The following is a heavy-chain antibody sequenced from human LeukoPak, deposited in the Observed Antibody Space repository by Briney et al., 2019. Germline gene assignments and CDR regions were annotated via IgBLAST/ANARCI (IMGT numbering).Heavy chain of an antibody. CDR1: GFTFSSYA. CDR2: ISGSGGST. V-gene: IGHV3-23*01. CDR3: AGRTRTYYDFWSGYYPQPYFDY. D-gene: IGHD3-3*01. Sequence: GGSLRLSCAASGFTFSSYAMSWVRQAPGKGLEWVSAISGSGGSTYYADSVKGRFTISRDNSKNTLYLQMNSLRAEDTAVYYCAGRTRTYYDFWSGYYPQPYFDYWGQGTLVTVSS. J-gene: IGHJ4*02.